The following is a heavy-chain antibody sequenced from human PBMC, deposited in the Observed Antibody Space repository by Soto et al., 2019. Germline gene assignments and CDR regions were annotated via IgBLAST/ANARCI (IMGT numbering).Heavy chain of an antibody. CDR1: GFTFSSYA. CDR3: AKNLLRVVYGEGYYFDY. J-gene: IGHJ4*02. D-gene: IGHD4-17*01. CDR2: ISGSGGST. Sequence: GGSLRLSCXASGFTFSSYAMSWVRQAPGKGLEWVSAISGSGGSTYYADSVKGRFTISRDNSKNTLYLQMNSLRAEDTAVYYCAKNLLRVVYGEGYYFDYWGQGTLVTVSS. V-gene: IGHV3-23*01.